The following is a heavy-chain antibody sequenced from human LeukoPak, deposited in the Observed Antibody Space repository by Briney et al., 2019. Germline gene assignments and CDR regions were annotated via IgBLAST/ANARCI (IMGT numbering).Heavy chain of an antibody. D-gene: IGHD3-3*01. CDR3: AVGWDGVRSFAY. CDR1: GFTFSSYS. CDR2: ISSSSSYI. V-gene: IGHV3-21*01. Sequence: GGSLRLSCAASGFTFSSYSMNWVRQAPGKGLEWVSSISSSSSYIYYADSVKGRFTISRDNAKNSLYLQMNSLRAEDTAVYYYAVGWDGVRSFAYWGQGTLVTVSS. J-gene: IGHJ4*02.